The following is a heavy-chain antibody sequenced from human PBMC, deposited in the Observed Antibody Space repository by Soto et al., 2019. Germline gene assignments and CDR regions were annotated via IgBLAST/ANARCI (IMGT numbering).Heavy chain of an antibody. CDR1: GFTFSNYE. D-gene: IGHD6-6*01. Sequence: PGGSLRLSCAASGFTFSNYEMNWVRQAPGKGLEWVSYISDTGGTEYYADSVKGRFTTSRDNAKNSLYLQMNSLGAEDTAVYYCAREYRGSSLFDCWGKRTLVT. J-gene: IGHJ4*02. CDR2: ISDTGGTE. CDR3: AREYRGSSLFDC. V-gene: IGHV3-48*03.